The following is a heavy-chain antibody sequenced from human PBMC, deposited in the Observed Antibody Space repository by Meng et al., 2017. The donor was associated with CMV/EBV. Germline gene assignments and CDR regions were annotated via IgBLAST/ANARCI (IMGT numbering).Heavy chain of an antibody. D-gene: IGHD6-6*01. CDR3: AKGQVSLSSGMDV. V-gene: IGHV3-30*02. CDR1: GFTFSPFW. Sequence: GESLKISCGSYGFTFSPFWMSWFRQAPGKGLEWVAFIRYDGSNKYYADSVKGRFAISRDNSKNTLYLQMNSLRAEDTAVYYCAKGQVSLSSGMDVWGQGTTVTVS. CDR2: IRYDGSNK. J-gene: IGHJ6*02.